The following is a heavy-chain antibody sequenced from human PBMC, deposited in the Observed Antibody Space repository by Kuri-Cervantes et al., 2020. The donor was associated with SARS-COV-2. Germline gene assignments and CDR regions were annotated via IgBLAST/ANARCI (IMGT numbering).Heavy chain of an antibody. CDR3: ARDSRVDPYGSGSLYYYYYMDV. CDR2: INHSGST. CDR1: GGSFSGYY. D-gene: IGHD3-10*01. Sequence: SETLSLTCAVYGGSFSGYYWSWIRQPPGKGLEWIGEINHSGSTNYNPSLKSRVTISVDTSKNQFSLKLSSVTAADTAVYYCARDSRVDPYGSGSLYYYYYMDVWGKGTTVTVSS. J-gene: IGHJ6*03. V-gene: IGHV4-34*01.